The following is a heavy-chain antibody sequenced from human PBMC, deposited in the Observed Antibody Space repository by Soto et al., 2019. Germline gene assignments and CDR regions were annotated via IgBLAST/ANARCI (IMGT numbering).Heavy chain of an antibody. J-gene: IGHJ4*02. D-gene: IGHD3-3*01. CDR2: ISGSGGST. CDR3: AAVLRFFVRLFHSGYDSSDY. V-gene: IGHV3-23*01. CDR1: GFTFSSYA. Sequence: GGSLRLSCAASGFTFSSYAMSWVRQAPGKGLEWVSAISGSGGSTYYADSVKGRFTISRDNSKNTLYLQMNSLRAEDTAVYYCAAVLRFFVRLFHSGYDSSDYWGQGTLVPVSS.